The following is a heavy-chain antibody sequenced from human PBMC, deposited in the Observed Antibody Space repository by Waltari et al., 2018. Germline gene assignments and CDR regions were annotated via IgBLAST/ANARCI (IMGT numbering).Heavy chain of an antibody. Sequence: QVQLQESGPGLVKPSQTLSLTCTVSGGSVRRGSDYWSWIRQPAGKGLEWVGHIYTSGSTTYNPSLKSRVTISRDTSKNQFYLELRSMTAADTAVYYCARSPTGWGYFDHWGQATLVTVSS. CDR3: ARSPTGWGYFDH. J-gene: IGHJ4*02. D-gene: IGHD6-19*01. V-gene: IGHV4-61*09. CDR2: IYTSGST. CDR1: GGSVRRGSDY.